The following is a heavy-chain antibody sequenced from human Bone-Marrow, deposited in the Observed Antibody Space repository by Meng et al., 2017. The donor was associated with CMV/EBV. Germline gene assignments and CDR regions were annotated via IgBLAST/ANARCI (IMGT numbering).Heavy chain of an antibody. Sequence: GESLKISCAASGFTFSSYSMNWVRQAPGKGLEWVSSISSSSSYIYYADSLKGRFTISRDNAKKSLYLLMNSLRAEDTAVYYCARDWGDYSSGWETDYYYYYGMDVWGQGTTVTVSS. CDR3: ARDWGDYSSGWETDYYYYYGMDV. J-gene: IGHJ6*02. CDR2: ISSSSSYI. V-gene: IGHV3-21*01. CDR1: GFTFSSYS. D-gene: IGHD6-19*01.